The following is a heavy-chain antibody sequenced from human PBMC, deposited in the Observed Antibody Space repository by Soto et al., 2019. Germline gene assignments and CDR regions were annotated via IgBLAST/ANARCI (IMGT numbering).Heavy chain of an antibody. CDR3: AGSTGWYWFDP. Sequence: SETLSLTCTVSGGSISSNYWSWIRQPPGQGLEWIGYIHYSGTTNYNPSLKSRVTMSVDTSQNQFSLKLNSVTAADTAVYYCAGSTGWYWFDPRGQGTLVTVSS. D-gene: IGHD6-19*01. V-gene: IGHV4-59*01. CDR1: GGSISSNY. CDR2: IHYSGTT. J-gene: IGHJ5*02.